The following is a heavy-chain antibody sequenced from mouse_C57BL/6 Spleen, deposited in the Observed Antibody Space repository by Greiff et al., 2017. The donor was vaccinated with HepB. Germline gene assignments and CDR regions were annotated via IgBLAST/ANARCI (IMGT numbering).Heavy chain of an antibody. CDR2: INPNNGGT. V-gene: IGHV1-22*01. Sequence: VQLQQSGPELVKPGASVKMSCKASGYTFTDYNMHWVKQSHGKSLEWIGYINPNNGGTSYNQKFKGKATLTVNKSSSTAYMELRSLTSEDSAVYYCAREEDYDDKFAYWGQGTLVTVSA. CDR1: GYTFTDYN. CDR3: AREEDYDDKFAY. J-gene: IGHJ3*01. D-gene: IGHD2-4*01.